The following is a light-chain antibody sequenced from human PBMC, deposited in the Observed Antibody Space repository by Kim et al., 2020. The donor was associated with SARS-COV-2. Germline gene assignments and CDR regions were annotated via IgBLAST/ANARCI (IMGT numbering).Light chain of an antibody. Sequence: RVTISCTGSSFNIGAGYDVHWYQQFPGAAPKFLIYGNDNRPSGVPDRFSGSKSGTSASLAITGLQPEDEADYYCQSYDNSLSGYVFGTGTKVTVL. CDR2: GND. CDR3: QSYDNSLSGYV. J-gene: IGLJ1*01. V-gene: IGLV1-40*01. CDR1: SFNIGAGYD.